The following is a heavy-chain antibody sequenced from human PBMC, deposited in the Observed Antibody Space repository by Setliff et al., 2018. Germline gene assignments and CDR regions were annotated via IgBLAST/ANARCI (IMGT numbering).Heavy chain of an antibody. Sequence: GASVKVSCKASGHTLTGYYMHWVRQAPGQGLEWMGWINPNSGDTKYAQNFQGRVTMTRDTSITTFYMELSRLKSDDSAVYYCATWPVAYFASGTFPFWGQGTQVTVSS. CDR1: GHTLTGYY. J-gene: IGHJ4*02. CDR3: ATWPVAYFASGTFPF. CDR2: INPNSGDT. D-gene: IGHD3-10*01. V-gene: IGHV1-2*02.